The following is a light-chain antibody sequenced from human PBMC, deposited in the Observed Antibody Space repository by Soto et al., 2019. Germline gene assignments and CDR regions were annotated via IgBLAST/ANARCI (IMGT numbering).Light chain of an antibody. J-gene: IGKJ1*01. V-gene: IGKV3-11*01. Sequence: EIVLTQSPATLSLSPGERATLSCRASQSVGSYLAWYQQKPGQAPRLLIFDASNRATGIPARFSGSGSGTDFTLTISSLEPEDFAVYYCQHRSNWSWTFGQGTKVE. CDR3: QHRSNWSWT. CDR1: QSVGSY. CDR2: DAS.